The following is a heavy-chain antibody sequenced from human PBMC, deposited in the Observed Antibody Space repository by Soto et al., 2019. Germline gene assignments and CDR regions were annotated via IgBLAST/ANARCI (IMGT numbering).Heavy chain of an antibody. Sequence: PSETLSLTCTVSGGSISSSSYYWGWIRQTPGKGLEWIGSIYYSGSTYYNPSLKSRVTISVDTSKNQFSLKLSSVTAADTAVYYCARQLAGTTYYYYYGMDVWGQGTTVTVSS. CDR1: GGSISSSSYY. CDR2: IYYSGST. J-gene: IGHJ6*02. CDR3: ARQLAGTTYYYYYGMDV. V-gene: IGHV4-39*01. D-gene: IGHD1-7*01.